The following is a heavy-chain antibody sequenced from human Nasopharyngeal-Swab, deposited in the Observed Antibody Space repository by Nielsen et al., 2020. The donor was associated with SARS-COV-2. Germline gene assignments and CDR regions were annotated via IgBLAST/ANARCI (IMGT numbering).Heavy chain of an antibody. V-gene: IGHV3-30*18. CDR2: ISYDGSNK. CDR1: GFTFSSYG. CDR3: AKDRYDSSYVDY. D-gene: IGHD3-22*01. Sequence: GGSLRLSCAASGFTFSSYGMHWVRQAPGKGLEWVAVISYDGSNKYYADSVKGRFTISRDNSKNTPYLQMNSLRAEDTAVYYCAKDRYDSSYVDYWGQGTLVTVSS. J-gene: IGHJ4*02.